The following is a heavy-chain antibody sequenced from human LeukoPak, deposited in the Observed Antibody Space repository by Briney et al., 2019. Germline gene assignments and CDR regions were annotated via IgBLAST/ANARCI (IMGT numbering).Heavy chain of an antibody. J-gene: IGHJ4*02. CDR3: AKSGSGSGSYSILPDFDY. D-gene: IGHD3-10*01. CDR2: ISGSGGST. V-gene: IGHV3-23*01. CDR1: GFTFSSYS. Sequence: PGGSLRLSCAASGFTFSSYSMNWVRQAPGKGLEWVSAISGSGGSTYYADSVKGRFTISRDNSKNTLYLQMNSLRAEDTAVYYCAKSGSGSGSYSILPDFDYWGQGTLVTVSS.